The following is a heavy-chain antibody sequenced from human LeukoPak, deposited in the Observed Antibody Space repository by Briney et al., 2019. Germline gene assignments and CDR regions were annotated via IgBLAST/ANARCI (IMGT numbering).Heavy chain of an antibody. D-gene: IGHD1-26*01. CDR3: ARQRYSGSYYDQNPYFDY. V-gene: IGHV5-51*01. Sequence: GESLKISCKGSGYSFTSYWFGWVRQMPGKGLEWMGIIYPGDSDTRYSPSFQGQVTISADKSISTAYLQWSSLKASDTAMYYCARQRYSGSYYDQNPYFDYWGQGTLVTVSS. J-gene: IGHJ4*02. CDR1: GYSFTSYW. CDR2: IYPGDSDT.